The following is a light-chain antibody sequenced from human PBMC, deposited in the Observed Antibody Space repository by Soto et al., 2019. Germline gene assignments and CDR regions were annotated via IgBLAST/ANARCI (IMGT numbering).Light chain of an antibody. CDR3: CAYVGARSYV. V-gene: IGLV2-23*01. CDR1: NNL. J-gene: IGLJ1*01. Sequence: QSVLTQPASVSGSPGQSITISCTGTNNLVSWYQQHPGKAPKVVVYEGTKRPSGVSNRFSGSNSGGTASLTISGLQAEDEASYFCCAYVGARSYVFGPGTKVT. CDR2: EGT.